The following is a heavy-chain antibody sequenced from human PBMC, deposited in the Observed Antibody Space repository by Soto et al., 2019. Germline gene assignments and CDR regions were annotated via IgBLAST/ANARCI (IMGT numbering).Heavy chain of an antibody. CDR1: GGTFSSYT. V-gene: IGHV1-69*08. Sequence: QVQLVQSGAEVKKPGYSVKVSCKASGGTFSSYTISWVRQAPGQGLEWMGRIIPILGIANYAQKFQGRVTITADKSTSTAYMELGSLRSEDTAVYYCARDGGGVVVPAADWYFDLWGRGTLVTVSS. D-gene: IGHD2-2*01. CDR2: IIPILGIA. CDR3: ARDGGGVVVPAADWYFDL. J-gene: IGHJ2*01.